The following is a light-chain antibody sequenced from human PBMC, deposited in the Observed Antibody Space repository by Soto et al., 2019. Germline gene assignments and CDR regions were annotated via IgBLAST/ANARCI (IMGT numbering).Light chain of an antibody. Sequence: QSALTQPASVSGSPGQSVTISCTGTSSDVGGYNYVSWYQQHPGKAPKFMIYDVSNRPSGASTRFSGSKSGNTASLTISGLQAEDEADYYCSSYTTGSTPVVFGGGTKLTVL. CDR3: SSYTTGSTPVV. CDR1: SSDVGGYNY. CDR2: DVS. J-gene: IGLJ2*01. V-gene: IGLV2-14*01.